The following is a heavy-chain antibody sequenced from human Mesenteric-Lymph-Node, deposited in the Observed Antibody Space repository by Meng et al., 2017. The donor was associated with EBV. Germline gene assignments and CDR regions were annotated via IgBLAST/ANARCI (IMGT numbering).Heavy chain of an antibody. D-gene: IGHD3-16*01. Sequence: QWQLVQSGAEVKKPGASVKVSCKASGYTFIGYYIHWVRQAPGQGPEWMGRINPNGGATKYPQKFQGRVTMTRDTSISTAYMEVSSLRSDDTAVYYCAREIRYDYVWGTSFDYWGQGTLVTVSS. CDR1: GYTFIGYY. CDR3: AREIRYDYVWGTSFDY. V-gene: IGHV1-2*06. CDR2: INPNGGAT. J-gene: IGHJ4*02.